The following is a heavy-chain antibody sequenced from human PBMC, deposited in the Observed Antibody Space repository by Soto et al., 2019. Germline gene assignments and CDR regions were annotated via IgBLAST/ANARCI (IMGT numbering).Heavy chain of an antibody. CDR2: IYYSGST. CDR3: ARAAPGDYGDYGGWFDP. J-gene: IGHJ5*02. V-gene: IGHV4-31*03. D-gene: IGHD4-17*01. CDR1: GGSISSGGYY. Sequence: QVQLQESGPGLVKPSQTLSLTCTVSGGSISSGGYYWSWIRQHPGKGLEWIGYIYYSGSTYYNPSLQSRITISIDTSMNQFSLQLSSVTAADTAVYYCARAAPGDYGDYGGWFDPWGQGTLVTVSS.